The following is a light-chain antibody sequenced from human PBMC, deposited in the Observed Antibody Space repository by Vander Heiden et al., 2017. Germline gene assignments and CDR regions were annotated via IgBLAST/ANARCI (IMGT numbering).Light chain of an antibody. CDR3: QHYDNSPPYT. CDR2: KAY. V-gene: IGKV3D-20*01. J-gene: IGKJ2*01. CDR1: QMICNNY. Sequence: EIVLTQYPATLSLSPGDRATPPSGPSQMICNNYLAWYQQKPGLAPRLLIYKAYSRAAGIPDRFSGSGSGTDFALTINRLGPEDFGIYYCQHYDNSPPYTFGQGTKLEIK.